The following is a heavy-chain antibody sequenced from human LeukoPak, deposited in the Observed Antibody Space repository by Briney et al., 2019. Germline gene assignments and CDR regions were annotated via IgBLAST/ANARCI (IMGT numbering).Heavy chain of an antibody. D-gene: IGHD3-22*01. Sequence: SETLSLICAVDGGSFSTYYWSGIRQPPGKGLQWSVEINHSGSTNYNPSLNSRVTISVDTSKNKCSLKLNSVTVADTDIDYYSSRGGYDSKFGVRRAYYYYMDVWGKGTTVTIS. V-gene: IGHV4-34*03. J-gene: IGHJ6*03. CDR2: INHSGST. CDR1: GGSFSTYY. CDR3: SSRGGYDSKFGVRRAYYYYMDV.